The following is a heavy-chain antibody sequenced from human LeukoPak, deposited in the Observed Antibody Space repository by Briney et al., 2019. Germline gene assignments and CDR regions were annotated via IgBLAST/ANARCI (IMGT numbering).Heavy chain of an antibody. CDR1: GGSISSSY. CDR3: ATYSSGWPFFDY. V-gene: IGHV4-59*10. CDR2: IYTTGNT. Sequence: PSGTLSLTCTVSGGSISSSYWSWFRQPAGKGLEWIGRIYTTGNTNYHPSLKSRVTMSVDTSKNQFSLKLSSVTAADTAMYYCATYSSGWPFFDYWGPGTLVTVSS. J-gene: IGHJ4*02. D-gene: IGHD6-19*01.